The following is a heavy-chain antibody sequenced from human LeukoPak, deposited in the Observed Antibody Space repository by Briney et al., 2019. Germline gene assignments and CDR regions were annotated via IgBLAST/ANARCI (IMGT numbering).Heavy chain of an antibody. V-gene: IGHV1-58*01. J-gene: IGHJ6*02. CDR3: AAASNYYDRSNYYSYARDV. Sequence: ASVKVSCKASGFTFTTSAVQWVRQARGQRLEWIGWIAVGSGNTNYAQKFQERVTITRDMSTSTVYMDLSSQRSEDTAVYYCAAASNYYDRSNYYSYARDVWGQGTTVSVSS. CDR2: IAVGSGNT. D-gene: IGHD3-22*01. CDR1: GFTFTTSA.